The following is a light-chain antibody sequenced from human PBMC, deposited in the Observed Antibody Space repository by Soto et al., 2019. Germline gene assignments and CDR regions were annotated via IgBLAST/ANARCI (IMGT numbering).Light chain of an antibody. Sequence: EIVLTQSPATLSLSPGERATLSCRASQSVSSSLAWYQQKPGQAPRLLIYDASSRATGIPARFSGSGSGTDFTLTISRLEPEDFAVYYCQQYGSSRTFGQGTKVDIK. V-gene: IGKV3-20*01. CDR3: QQYGSSRT. CDR1: QSVSSS. J-gene: IGKJ1*01. CDR2: DAS.